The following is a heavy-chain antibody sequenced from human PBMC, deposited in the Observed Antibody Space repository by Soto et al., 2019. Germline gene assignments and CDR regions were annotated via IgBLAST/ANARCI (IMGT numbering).Heavy chain of an antibody. CDR3: AILRTILEWVYFDY. Sequence: SVKVSCKASGGTFSSYAISWVRQAPGQGLEWMGGIIPIFGTANYAQKFQGRVTITADESTSTAYMELSSLRSEDTAVYYWAILRTILEWVYFDYWGQGTLVTVSS. D-gene: IGHD3-3*01. V-gene: IGHV1-69*13. J-gene: IGHJ4*02. CDR2: IIPIFGTA. CDR1: GGTFSSYA.